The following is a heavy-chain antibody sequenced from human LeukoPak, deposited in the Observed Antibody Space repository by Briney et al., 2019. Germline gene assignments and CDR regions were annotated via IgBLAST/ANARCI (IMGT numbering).Heavy chain of an antibody. Sequence: RGSLRLSCAATGFTFSNYAIHWGRQAPGKGLEWVVFISDDGSRQHYADSAKGRFTISRDNSKNTPNLQMNSLRAEDTAVYYCVKDRTGTYTLDYWGQGTLVTVSS. CDR1: GFTFSNYA. V-gene: IGHV3-30-3*01. CDR2: ISDDGSRQ. J-gene: IGHJ4*02. CDR3: VKDRTGTYTLDY. D-gene: IGHD3-10*01.